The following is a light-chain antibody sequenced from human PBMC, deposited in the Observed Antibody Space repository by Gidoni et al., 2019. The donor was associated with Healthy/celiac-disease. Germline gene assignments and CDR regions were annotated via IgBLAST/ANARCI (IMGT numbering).Light chain of an antibody. CDR3: PQRSTWPPGA. CDR2: AAS. V-gene: IGKV3-11*01. CDR1: QSVSSY. J-gene: IGKJ3*01. Sequence: EIVLTQSPATLSLSPGERATLSCRASQSVSSYLAWYQQKPGQAPRLLIYAASNLATGIPARFSGSGSGTDFTLTISSLEPEDFAVYYCPQRSTWPPGAFGPGTKVDIK.